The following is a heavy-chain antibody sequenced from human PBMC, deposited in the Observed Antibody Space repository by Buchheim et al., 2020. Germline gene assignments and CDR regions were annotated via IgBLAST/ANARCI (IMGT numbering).Heavy chain of an antibody. D-gene: IGHD2-2*01. CDR3: ARDESVVPAAMGWFDP. J-gene: IGHJ5*02. CDR2: IIPILGIA. Sequence: QVQLVQSGAEVKKSGSSVKVSCKASGGTFSSYAISWVRQAPGQGLEWMGRIIPILGIANYAQKFQGRVTITADKSTSTAYMELSSLRSEDTAVYYCARDESVVPAAMGWFDPWGQGTL. V-gene: IGHV1-69*04. CDR1: GGTFSSYA.